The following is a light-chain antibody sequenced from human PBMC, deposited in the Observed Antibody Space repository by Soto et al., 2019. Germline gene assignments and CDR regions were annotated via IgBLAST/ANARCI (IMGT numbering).Light chain of an antibody. Sequence: QSVLTQPPSVSGAPGQRVTISCTGSRSNIGAGYDVHWYQQLPGTAPKLLLYGNSNRPSGVPDRFSGSKSGTSASLAITGLQAEDEADYCCQSYDSSLSGYVFGTGTKLTVL. V-gene: IGLV1-40*01. J-gene: IGLJ1*01. CDR3: QSYDSSLSGYV. CDR2: GNS. CDR1: RSNIGAGYD.